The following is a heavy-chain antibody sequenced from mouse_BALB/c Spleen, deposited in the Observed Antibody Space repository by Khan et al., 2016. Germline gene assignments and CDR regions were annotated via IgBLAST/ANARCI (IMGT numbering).Heavy chain of an antibody. CDR2: ISYSGST. D-gene: IGHD1-2*01. J-gene: IGHJ2*01. CDR1: GYSITSDYA. CDR3: ARILLRLYYFDY. Sequence: EVQLQESGPGLVKPSQSLSLTCTVTGYSITSDYAWNWIRQFPGNKLEWMGYISYSGSTSYNPSLKSRISITRDTSKNQFFLQLNSVTTEDTATYYCARILLRLYYFDYWGQGTTLTVSS. V-gene: IGHV3-2*02.